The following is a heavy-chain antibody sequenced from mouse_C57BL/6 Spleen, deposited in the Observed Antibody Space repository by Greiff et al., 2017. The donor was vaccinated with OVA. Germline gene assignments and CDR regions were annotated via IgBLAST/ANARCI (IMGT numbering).Heavy chain of an antibody. CDR2: IDPSDSDT. CDR3: ASPGFMTMDY. CDR1: GYTFTSYW. J-gene: IGHJ4*01. V-gene: IGHV1-50*01. Sequence: QVQLKQPGAELVKPGASVKLSCKASGYTFTSYWMQWVKQRPGQGLEWTGEIDPSDSDTNYNQKFKGKATLTVDTSSSTAYMQLSSLTSEDSAVYYCASPGFMTMDYWGQGTSVTVSS. D-gene: IGHD1-1*01.